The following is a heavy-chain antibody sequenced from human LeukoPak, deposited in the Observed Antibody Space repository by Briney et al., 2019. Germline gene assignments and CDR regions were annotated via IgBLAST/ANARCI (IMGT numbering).Heavy chain of an antibody. J-gene: IGHJ6*02. CDR2: ISYDGSNK. CDR1: GFTYSSYE. V-gene: IGHV3-30*18. CDR3: AKDALRYFDWLLYYYYYYGMDV. Sequence: PGGSLRLSCAASGFTYSSYEMNWVRQAPGKGLEWVAVISYDGSNKYYADSVKGRFTISRDNSKNTLYLQMNSLRAEDTAVYYCAKDALRYFDWLLYYYYYYGMDVWGQGTTVTVSS. D-gene: IGHD3-9*01.